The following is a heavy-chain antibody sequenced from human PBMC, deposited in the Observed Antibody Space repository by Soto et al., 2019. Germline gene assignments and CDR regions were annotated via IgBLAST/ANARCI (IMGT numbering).Heavy chain of an antibody. D-gene: IGHD2-2*01. J-gene: IGHJ5*02. V-gene: IGHV1-18*01. CDR2: ISAYNGNT. CDR1: GYTFTSYG. CDR3: ARDQGDIVVVPAVAADWFDP. Sequence: ASVKVSCKASGYTFTSYGISWVRQAPGQGLEWMGWISAYNGNTNYPQKLQGRVTMTTDTSTSTAYMELRSLRSDDTAVYYCARDQGDIVVVPAVAADWFDPWGQGTLVTVSS.